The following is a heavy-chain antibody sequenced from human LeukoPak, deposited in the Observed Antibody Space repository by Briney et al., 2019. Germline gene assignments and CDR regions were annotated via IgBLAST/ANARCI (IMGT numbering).Heavy chain of an antibody. Sequence: SVKVSCKASGGTFSSYAISWVRQAPGQGLEWMGRIIPIVGSPNYAQKFQGRVTITADKSTSTAYMELSSLRSEDTAVYYCAGVRLAVAGTGSFDYWGQGTLVTVSS. CDR1: GGTFSSYA. J-gene: IGHJ4*02. D-gene: IGHD6-19*01. V-gene: IGHV1-69*04. CDR2: IIPIVGSP. CDR3: AGVRLAVAGTGSFDY.